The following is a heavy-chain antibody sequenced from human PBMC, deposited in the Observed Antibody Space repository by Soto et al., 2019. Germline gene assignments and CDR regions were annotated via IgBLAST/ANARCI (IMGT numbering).Heavy chain of an antibody. CDR3: ARGLRITIFGVVIKSNWFDP. J-gene: IGHJ5*02. D-gene: IGHD3-3*01. Sequence: PSETLSLTCAVDGGSFSGYYWSWIRQPPGKGLERIGELNHSGSTNYNPSLKSRVTISVDTSKNQFSLKLSSVTAADTAVYYCARGLRITIFGVVIKSNWFDPWGQGALVTVAS. CDR2: LNHSGST. CDR1: GGSFSGYY. V-gene: IGHV4-34*01.